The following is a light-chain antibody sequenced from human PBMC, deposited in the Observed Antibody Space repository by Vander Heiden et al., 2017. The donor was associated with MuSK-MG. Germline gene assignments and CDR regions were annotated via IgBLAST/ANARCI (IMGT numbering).Light chain of an antibody. J-gene: IGLJ2*01. V-gene: IGLV1-47*01. CDR1: SPNIGSNY. CDR3: AAWDDSLSGVV. CDR2: RNN. Sequence: QPALTQPPSASGTPGQRVTISCSGSSPNIGSNYVYWYQQLPGTAPKLLIYRNNQRPSGVPDRFSGSKSGTSASLAISGLRSEDEADYYCAAWDDSLSGVVFGGGTKLTVL.